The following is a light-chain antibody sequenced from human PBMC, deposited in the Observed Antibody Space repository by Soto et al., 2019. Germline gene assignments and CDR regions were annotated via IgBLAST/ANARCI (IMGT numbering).Light chain of an antibody. Sequence: QSVLTQPASVSGTPGQSITISCTGTSSDVGSYDLVSWYQQHPGKAPKLMIYEANKRPSGVSSRFSGSKSGNTASLTISGLQADDEASYSCCSYAGGGTYVFGTGTEVTVL. CDR3: CSYAGGGTYV. J-gene: IGLJ1*01. CDR1: SSDVGSYDL. V-gene: IGLV2-23*01. CDR2: EAN.